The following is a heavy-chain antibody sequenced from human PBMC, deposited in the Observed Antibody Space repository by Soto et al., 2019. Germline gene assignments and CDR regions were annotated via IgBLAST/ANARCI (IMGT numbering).Heavy chain of an antibody. CDR1: GGSFSGYY. V-gene: IGHV4-34*01. Sequence: SETLSLTCAVYGGSFSGYYWSWIRQPPGKGLEWIGEINHSGSTNYNPSLKSRVTISVDTSKNQFSLKLSSVTAADTAVYYCARDYDILTQEVRGVYRPTLYDWGQGTLVTVSS. J-gene: IGHJ4*02. CDR2: INHSGST. CDR3: ARDYDILTQEVRGVYRPTLYD. D-gene: IGHD3-9*01.